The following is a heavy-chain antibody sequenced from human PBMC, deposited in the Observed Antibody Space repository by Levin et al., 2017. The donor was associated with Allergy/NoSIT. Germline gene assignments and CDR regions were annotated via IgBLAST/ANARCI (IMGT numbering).Heavy chain of an antibody. CDR2: IYYSGST. J-gene: IGHJ4*02. CDR1: GGSISSYY. V-gene: IGHV4-59*01. Sequence: KPSETLSLTCTVSGGSISSYYWSWIRQPPGKGLEWIGYIYYSGSTKYNPSLQSRATISVDRSKNQFSLKLTSVTAADTAVYYCARGPRYVEMAIWGQGTLVTVSS. D-gene: IGHD5-24*01. CDR3: ARGPRYVEMAI.